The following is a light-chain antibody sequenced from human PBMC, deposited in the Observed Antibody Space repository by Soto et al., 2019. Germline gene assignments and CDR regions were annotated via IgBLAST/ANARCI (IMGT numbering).Light chain of an antibody. J-gene: IGKJ2*03. Sequence: IVLTQSPGTLSLSPGERATLSCRASQGVTDNYLAWYQHKPGQAPRLLIYVASMRATGVPDRFSGSGSGTDFTLTIARLEPQDFAIYYCQQHRNSPPYSFGQGTKLEIK. CDR2: VAS. CDR1: QGVTDNY. V-gene: IGKV3-20*01. CDR3: QQHRNSPPYS.